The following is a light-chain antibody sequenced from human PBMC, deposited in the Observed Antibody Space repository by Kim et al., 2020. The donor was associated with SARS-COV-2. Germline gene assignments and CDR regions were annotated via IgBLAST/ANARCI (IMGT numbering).Light chain of an antibody. J-gene: IGKJ4*01. V-gene: IGKV3-11*01. Sequence: SPGEGAPLSRVASQSMRSHIACYQLNRRQPPRPHIYDVADGATGTPDKFSGCGSGTDFTLIIRSLDPEDFDIYFCQQHCKCPPAPSFGGGTKLEI. CDR1: QSMRSH. CDR3: QQHCKCPPAPS. CDR2: DVA.